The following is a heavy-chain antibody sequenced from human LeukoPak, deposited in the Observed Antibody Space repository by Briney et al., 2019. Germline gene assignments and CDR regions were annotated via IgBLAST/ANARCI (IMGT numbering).Heavy chain of an antibody. J-gene: IGHJ4*02. CDR3: ARLIVATTDRDY. CDR1: GGSISYYY. CDR2: IYHTGST. V-gene: IGHV4-59*08. Sequence: KPSETLSLTCTVSGGSISYYYWSWIRQPPGKGLEWIGNIYHTGSTNYNPSLKSRVAISVDTSKNQFSLKLSSVTAADTAVYYCARLIVATTDRDYWGQGTLVTVSS. D-gene: IGHD5-12*01.